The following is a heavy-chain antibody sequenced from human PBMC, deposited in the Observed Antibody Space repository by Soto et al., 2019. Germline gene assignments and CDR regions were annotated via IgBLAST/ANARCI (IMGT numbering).Heavy chain of an antibody. Sequence: GGSLRLSCAASGFTFSSYGMHWVRQAPGKGLEWVAVIWYDGSNKYYADSVKGRFTISRDNSKNTLYLQMNSLRAEDTAVYYCARDLDYYGSGSYLPYYYYGMDVWGQGTTVTVS. CDR2: IWYDGSNK. J-gene: IGHJ6*02. D-gene: IGHD3-10*01. CDR1: GFTFSSYG. V-gene: IGHV3-33*01. CDR3: ARDLDYYGSGSYLPYYYYGMDV.